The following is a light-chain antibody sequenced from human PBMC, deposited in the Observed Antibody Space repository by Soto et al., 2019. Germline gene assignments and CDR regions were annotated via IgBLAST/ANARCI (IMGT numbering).Light chain of an antibody. CDR2: GAS. CDR1: QSVNTN. J-gene: IGKJ2*01. Sequence: EIVMTQSPATLSVSPGERATLSCRASQSVNTNLGWYQQRPGQAPRLLIYGASTRATGIPARFSGSGAGTEFPITISGLQSEDFAHYYCQQYDYWYTFGQGTKLEIK. CDR3: QQYDYWYT. V-gene: IGKV3-15*01.